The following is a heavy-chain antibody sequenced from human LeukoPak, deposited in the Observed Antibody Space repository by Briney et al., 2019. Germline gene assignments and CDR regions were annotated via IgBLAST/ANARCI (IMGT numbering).Heavy chain of an antibody. CDR1: GYSFTSYW. J-gene: IGHJ4*02. Sequence: GESLKISCKGSGYSFTSYWINWVRQMPGKGLECMGIIYPGDSDTRYSPSFQGQVTISADKSISTAYLQWSSLKASDAAMYYCASSYYYDSSGYYPFDYWGQGTLVTVSS. V-gene: IGHV5-51*01. D-gene: IGHD3-22*01. CDR3: ASSYYYDSSGYYPFDY. CDR2: IYPGDSDT.